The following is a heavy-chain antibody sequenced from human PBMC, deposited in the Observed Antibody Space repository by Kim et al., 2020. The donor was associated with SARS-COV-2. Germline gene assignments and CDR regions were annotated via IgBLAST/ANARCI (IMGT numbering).Heavy chain of an antibody. CDR2: VHPGDSDT. Sequence: GESLKISCKGSGYTFSNYWIGWVRQMPGKGLEWRGIVHPGDSDTRYSASFKGQATVSADTSINTADLQWGSRKGSDTAMYYCVLIHSIWSGFDYWGQG. CDR3: VLIHSIWSGFDY. V-gene: IGHV5-51*01. CDR1: GYTFSNYW. D-gene: IGHD3-22*01. J-gene: IGHJ4*02.